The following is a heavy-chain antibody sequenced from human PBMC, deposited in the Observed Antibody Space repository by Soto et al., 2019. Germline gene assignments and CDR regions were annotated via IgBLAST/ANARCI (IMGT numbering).Heavy chain of an antibody. V-gene: IGHV1-46*01. CDR2: INPSGGST. D-gene: IGHD5-18*01. Sequence: QVQLVQSGAEVKKPGASVKVSCKASGYTFTSYYMHWVRQAPGQGLEWMGIINPSGGSTSYAQKFQGRGTLTRDTSTCTPYMELSSLRSDDTAVYYCAREGRVQLWIRAAYHHCMDVWGQGTTVTVSS. CDR3: AREGRVQLWIRAAYHHCMDV. J-gene: IGHJ6*02. CDR1: GYTFTSYY.